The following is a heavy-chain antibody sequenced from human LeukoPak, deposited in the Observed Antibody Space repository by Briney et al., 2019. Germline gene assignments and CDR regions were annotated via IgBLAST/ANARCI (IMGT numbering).Heavy chain of an antibody. D-gene: IGHD3-10*01. CDR3: ARVSFGESYYDY. V-gene: IGHV4-34*01. J-gene: IGHJ4*02. CDR1: GESLNSYY. Sequence: PSETLSLTCAVYGESLNSYYWSWIRQAPGKGLEWIGEFRQSGGTNYNPSLKSRVTISVDTSKNQFSLKLSSVTAADTAVYYCARVSFGESYYDYWGQGTLVTVSS. CDR2: FRQSGGT.